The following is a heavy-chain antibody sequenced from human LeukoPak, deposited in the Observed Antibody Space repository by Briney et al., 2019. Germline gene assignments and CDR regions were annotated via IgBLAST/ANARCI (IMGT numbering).Heavy chain of an antibody. CDR2: INQESSEK. CDR3: AREVDRSFGY. V-gene: IGHV3-7*01. Sequence: GGSLRLSCAASGFRFSSFWMSWVRQAPGKGPEWVANINQESSEKYYVDSVGGRFTISRDNAKNSLSLQMNSLRVEDTAVYYCAREVDRSFGYWGQGNVVTVSS. CDR1: GFRFSSFW. D-gene: IGHD2-15*01. J-gene: IGHJ4*02.